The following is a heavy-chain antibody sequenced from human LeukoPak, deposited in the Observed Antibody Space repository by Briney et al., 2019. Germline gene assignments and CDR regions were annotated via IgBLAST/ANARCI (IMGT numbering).Heavy chain of an antibody. J-gene: IGHJ4*02. CDR2: IDPSSGGT. CDR1: GYTFTAYY. Sequence: GASVKVSCKASGYTFTAYYMHWVRQAPGQGLEWMGWIDPSSGGTNYAQKFQGRVTMTRDTSISTAYMELSRLRSDDTAVYYCARVLYSGYDVDYWGQGTLVTVSS. CDR3: ARVLYSGYDVDY. D-gene: IGHD5-12*01. V-gene: IGHV1-2*02.